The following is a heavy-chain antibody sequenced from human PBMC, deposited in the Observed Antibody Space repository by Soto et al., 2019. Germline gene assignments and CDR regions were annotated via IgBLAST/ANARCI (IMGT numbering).Heavy chain of an antibody. CDR1: GGTFSSYA. CDR3: ARGEVITDRYYYYGMDV. V-gene: IGHV1-69*12. J-gene: IGHJ6*02. D-gene: IGHD3-22*01. Sequence: QVQLVQSGAEVKKPGSSVKVSCKASGGTFSSYAISWVRQAPGQGLEWMGGIIPIFGTANYAQKFQGRVTITAEESTSTAYMELSSLRSEDTAVYYCARGEVITDRYYYYGMDVWGQGTTVTVSS. CDR2: IIPIFGTA.